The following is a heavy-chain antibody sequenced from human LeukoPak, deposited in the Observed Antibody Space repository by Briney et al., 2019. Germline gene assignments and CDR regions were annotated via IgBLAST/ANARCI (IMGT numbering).Heavy chain of an antibody. CDR3: ARDFKYYYDRGTSAFDI. D-gene: IGHD3-10*02. V-gene: IGHV4-59*01. CDR2: IFYSGNT. CDR1: GGSFNSYY. J-gene: IGHJ3*02. Sequence: SETLSLTCTVSGGSFNSYYWSWIRRPPGKGLEWIAYIFYSGNTNYNPSLKSRVTMSVDPSKNQFSLKLSSVTAADSAVYYCARDFKYYYDRGTSAFDIWGQGKLVTVSS.